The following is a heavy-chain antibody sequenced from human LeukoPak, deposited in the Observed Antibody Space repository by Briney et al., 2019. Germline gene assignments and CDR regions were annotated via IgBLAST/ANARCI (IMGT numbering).Heavy chain of an antibody. D-gene: IGHD6-6*01. Sequence: GASVKVSCKASGYTFTNYDFNWVQQATGQGLEWMGWMNPNSGATGYAQKFQGRVTMTRDTSINPAYMELSSLRSEDTAVYYCARWLVRGSRSSYFDYWGQGTLVTVSS. CDR3: ARWLVRGSRSSYFDY. V-gene: IGHV1-8*01. CDR1: GYTFTNYD. CDR2: MNPNSGAT. J-gene: IGHJ4*02.